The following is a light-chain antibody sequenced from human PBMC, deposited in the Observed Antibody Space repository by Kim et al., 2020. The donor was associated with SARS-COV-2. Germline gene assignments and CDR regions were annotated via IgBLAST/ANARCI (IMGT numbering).Light chain of an antibody. J-gene: IGLJ3*02. V-gene: IGLV2-14*01. Sequence: QSALTQPASVSGSPGQSITISCTGTSSDVGGYNYVSWYQQHPGNAPKLMIYEVSNRPSGVSNRFSGSKSGNTASLTISGLQAEDEADYYCSSYTSSSTLEFGGGTQLTVL. CDR3: SSYTSSSTLE. CDR2: EVS. CDR1: SSDVGGYNY.